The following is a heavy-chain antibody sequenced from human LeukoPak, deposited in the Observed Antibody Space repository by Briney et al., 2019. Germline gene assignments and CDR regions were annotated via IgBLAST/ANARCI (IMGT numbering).Heavy chain of an antibody. V-gene: IGHV3-21*01. CDR1: GFTFSSYA. D-gene: IGHD6-6*01. J-gene: IGHJ5*02. Sequence: GGSLRLSCAASGFTFSSYAMHWVRQAPGKGLEWVSSISSSSSYIYYADSVKGRFTISRDNAKNSLYLQMNSLRAEDTAVYYCARDRRSIAARLDFDPWGQGTLVTVSS. CDR2: ISSSSSYI. CDR3: ARDRRSIAARLDFDP.